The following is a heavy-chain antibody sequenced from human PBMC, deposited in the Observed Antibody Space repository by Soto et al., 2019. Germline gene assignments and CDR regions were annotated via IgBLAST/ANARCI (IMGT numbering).Heavy chain of an antibody. V-gene: IGHV1-69*14. CDR1: GDIFSGYS. J-gene: IGHJ4*02. D-gene: IGHD5-12*01. CDR3: ARDLGSGYDPGDY. CDR2: IIPIFGTT. Sequence: QVQLVQSGAEVNKPGSSVKVYCKTSGDIFSGYSISWVRQAPGQGLEWMGGIIPIFGTTNYAQRFHGRVTITADKSTSTVYMELYSLKSEDTAVYYCARDLGSGYDPGDYWGQGTLVIVSS.